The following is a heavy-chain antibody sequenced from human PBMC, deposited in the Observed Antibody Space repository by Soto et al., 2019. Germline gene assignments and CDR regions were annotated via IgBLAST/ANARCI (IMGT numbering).Heavy chain of an antibody. Sequence: PSETLSLTCTVSGGSISSYYWSWIRQPPGKGLEWIGYIYYSGSTNYNPSLKSRVTISVDTSKNQFSLKLSSVTAADTAAYYCARHQRYCSGGSCYDWFDPWGQGTLVTVSS. V-gene: IGHV4-59*08. CDR2: IYYSGST. CDR3: ARHQRYCSGGSCYDWFDP. D-gene: IGHD2-15*01. CDR1: GGSISSYY. J-gene: IGHJ5*02.